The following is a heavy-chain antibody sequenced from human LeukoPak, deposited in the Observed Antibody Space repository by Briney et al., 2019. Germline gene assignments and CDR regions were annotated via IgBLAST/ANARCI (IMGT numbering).Heavy chain of an antibody. V-gene: IGHV4-4*07. D-gene: IGHD3-22*01. J-gene: IGHJ4*02. Sequence: PSETLSLTCTVSGGSISSYYWSWIRQPAGKGLEWIGRISLSGSTDYNPSLKSRVTMSVDTSRNQFSLKLSSVTVADTAVYYCARSEGGNSGYHLDYWGRGTLVTVSS. CDR3: ARSEGGNSGYHLDY. CDR2: ISLSGST. CDR1: GGSISSYY.